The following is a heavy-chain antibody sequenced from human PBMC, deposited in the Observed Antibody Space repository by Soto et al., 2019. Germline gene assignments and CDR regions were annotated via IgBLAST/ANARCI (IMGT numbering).Heavy chain of an antibody. D-gene: IGHD7-27*01. CDR1: GYIFTHYG. V-gene: IGHV1-18*01. CDR3: ARMGIESSTPSFDY. CDR2: INVSGGNT. Sequence: ASVKVSCKTSGYIFTHYGVIWVRQAPGQGLEWIGWINVSGGNTNFAQNLRGRVVLTTDTSKSQFSLRLSSVTAADTAVYYCARMGIESSTPSFDYWGLGTLVTVSS. J-gene: IGHJ4*02.